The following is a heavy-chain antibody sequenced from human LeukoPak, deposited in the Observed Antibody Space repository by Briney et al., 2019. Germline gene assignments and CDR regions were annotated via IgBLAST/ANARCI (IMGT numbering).Heavy chain of an antibody. CDR1: GFTFSSYG. Sequence: GGSLRLSCAASGFTFSSYGMHWVRQAPGKGLEWVAVISYDGSNKYYADSVKGRFTISRDNSKNTLYLQMNSLRAEDTAVYYCAKLGIVVVPAAGDFNWFDPWGQGTLVTVSS. CDR2: ISYDGSNK. V-gene: IGHV3-30*18. D-gene: IGHD2-2*01. J-gene: IGHJ5*02. CDR3: AKLGIVVVPAAGDFNWFDP.